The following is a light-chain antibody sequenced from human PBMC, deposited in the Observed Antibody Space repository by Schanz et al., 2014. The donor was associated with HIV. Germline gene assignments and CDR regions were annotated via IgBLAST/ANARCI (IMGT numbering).Light chain of an antibody. J-gene: IGLJ2*01. CDR2: ANT. CDR3: QSYDDSLNAVV. Sequence: QSVLTQPSSVSGAPGQRVSISCTGSSSNIGAGYDVHWYQHLPGTAPKLLIYANTNRPSGVPDRFSVSSSGTSASLVISGLQAEDEADYYCQSYDDSLNAVVFGGGTKLTVL. CDR1: SSNIGAGYD. V-gene: IGLV1-40*01.